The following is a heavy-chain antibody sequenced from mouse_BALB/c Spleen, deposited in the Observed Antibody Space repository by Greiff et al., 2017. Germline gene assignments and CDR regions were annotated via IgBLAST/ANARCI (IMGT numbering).Heavy chain of an antibody. Sequence: EVKLVESGGGLVKPGGSLKLSCAASGFTFSDYYMYWVRQTPEKRLEWVATISDGGSYTYYPDSVKGRFTISRDNAKNNLYLQMSSLKSEDTAMYYCARDRYGSSAWFAYWGQGTLVTVSA. V-gene: IGHV5-4*02. D-gene: IGHD1-1*01. CDR3: ARDRYGSSAWFAY. CDR1: GFTFSDYY. J-gene: IGHJ3*01. CDR2: ISDGGSYT.